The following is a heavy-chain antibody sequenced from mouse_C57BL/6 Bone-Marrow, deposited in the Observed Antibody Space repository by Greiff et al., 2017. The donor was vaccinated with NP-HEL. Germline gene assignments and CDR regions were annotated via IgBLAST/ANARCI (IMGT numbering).Heavy chain of an antibody. CDR1: GYTFTTYP. J-gene: IGHJ1*03. Sequence: QVQLKESGAELVKPGASVKMSCKASGYTFTTYPIEWMKQNHGQSLEWIGNFHPYNDDTKYNEKFKGKATLTVEKSSSTVYLELSRLTSDASAVYYCATGLGRTDWYFDVWGTGTTVTVSS. D-gene: IGHD4-1*01. CDR3: ATGLGRTDWYFDV. CDR2: FHPYNDDT. V-gene: IGHV1-47*01.